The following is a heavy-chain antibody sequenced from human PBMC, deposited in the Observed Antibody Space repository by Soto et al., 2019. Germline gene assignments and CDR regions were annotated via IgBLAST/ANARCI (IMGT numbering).Heavy chain of an antibody. V-gene: IGHV1-2*02. CDR3: ARALVPFVAWVPESYNYGMDV. Sequence: QVQLVQSGAEVKKPGASMKVSCKPSGHTFSAYYIHWVRQAPGQGLEWMGWINPNSGGTNYAQRFQGRVTMTRDTASRTVCMELSRLRADETAVYYCARALVPFVAWVPESYNYGMDVWGQGTTVTVSS. CDR2: INPNSGGT. D-gene: IGHD6-13*01. J-gene: IGHJ6*02. CDR1: GHTFSAYY.